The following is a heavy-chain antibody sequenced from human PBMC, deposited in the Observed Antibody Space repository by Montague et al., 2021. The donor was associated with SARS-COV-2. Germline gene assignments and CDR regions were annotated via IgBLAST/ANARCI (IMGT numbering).Heavy chain of an antibody. J-gene: IGHJ4*02. V-gene: IGHV4-59*01. Sequence: SETLSLTCSVSGGSMSSYHWVWIRQPPWQGLEWIGYVSYRGSTHYNLSLKSRVTISLDTSKNRFSLRVTSVTAADSAVYYCARDVRYYYDQWGQGILVTVSS. CDR2: VSYRGST. CDR3: ARDVRYYYDQ. D-gene: IGHD3-10*01. CDR1: GGSMSSYH.